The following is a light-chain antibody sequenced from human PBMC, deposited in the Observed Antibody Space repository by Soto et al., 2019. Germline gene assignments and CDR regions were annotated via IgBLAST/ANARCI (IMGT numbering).Light chain of an antibody. CDR2: KDS. CDR1: VLPKQF. V-gene: IGLV3-25*03. J-gene: IGLJ2*01. Sequence: SSELTQPPSVSVSPGQTARITCSGDVLPKQFVYWYQQKSCQAPVLVIYKDSDRPSGIPERFSGSTSGTTVTLTISAVQAEDEADYYCQSADSSDSFRVVFGGGTKLTVL. CDR3: QSADSSDSFRVV.